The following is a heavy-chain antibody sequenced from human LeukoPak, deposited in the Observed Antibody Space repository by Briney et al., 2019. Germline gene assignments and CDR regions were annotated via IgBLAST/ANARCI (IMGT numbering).Heavy chain of an antibody. V-gene: IGHV1-18*04. Sequence: ASVKVSCKASGYTFTSYGISWVRQAPGQGLEWMGWISAYNGNTNYAQKFQGRVTMTTDTSTSTAYMELRSLRSDDTAVYYCARHYSSSWKGKFDYWGQGTLVTVSS. D-gene: IGHD6-13*01. CDR2: ISAYNGNT. CDR1: GYTFTSYG. CDR3: ARHYSSSWKGKFDY. J-gene: IGHJ4*02.